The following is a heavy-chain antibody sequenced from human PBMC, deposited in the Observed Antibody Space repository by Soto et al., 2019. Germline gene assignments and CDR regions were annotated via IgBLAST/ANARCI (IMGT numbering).Heavy chain of an antibody. D-gene: IGHD3-10*01. J-gene: IGHJ5*02. CDR3: ASGGGFGEFRS. CDR1: GFTFSSYS. Sequence: EVQLVESGGGLVKPGESLRLSCAASGFTFSSYSMNWVRQAPGRGLEWVSSISGSRSYRYYADSMKDRFTISRDNAKNSLFLQMNSLRVEDTAVYYCASGGGFGEFRSWGQGTLVTVSS. CDR2: ISGSRSYR. V-gene: IGHV3-21*01.